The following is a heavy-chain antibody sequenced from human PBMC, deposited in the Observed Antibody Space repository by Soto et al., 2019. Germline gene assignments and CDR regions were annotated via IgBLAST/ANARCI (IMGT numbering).Heavy chain of an antibody. J-gene: IGHJ4*02. Sequence: QVRLVESGGGVVQPGRSLRLSCAASGFTFSNYGMHWVRQAPGKGLEWVAVMWYGGSNRYYADSVKGRFTISRDNSKNTLYLQMNSLRAEDTAVYYCARDPGDSSSGWWLYFDDWGQGTLVAVSS. CDR1: GFTFSNYG. D-gene: IGHD6-19*01. CDR3: ARDPGDSSSGWWLYFDD. CDR2: MWYGGSNR. V-gene: IGHV3-33*01.